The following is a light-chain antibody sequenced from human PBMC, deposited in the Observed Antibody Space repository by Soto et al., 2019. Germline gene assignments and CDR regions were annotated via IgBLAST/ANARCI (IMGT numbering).Light chain of an antibody. CDR2: DVR. J-gene: IGLJ2*01. V-gene: IGLV2-14*01. CDR3: SSYTSSSTVI. CDR1: SSDIGGYNY. Sequence: QSALTQPASVSGSPGQSITISCTGTSSDIGGYNYSSWYQQLPGKAPKFIIYDVRNRPSGVSNRFSGSRSGNTASLTISGLQAEDEADYYCSSYTSSSTVIFGGGTKLTVL.